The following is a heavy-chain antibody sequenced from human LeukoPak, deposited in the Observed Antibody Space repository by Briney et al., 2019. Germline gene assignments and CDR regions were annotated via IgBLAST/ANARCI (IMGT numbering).Heavy chain of an antibody. Sequence: SETLSLTCTVSGGSVNNYYWGWVRQPAGEGLEWIGRIYASGTTRYNPSLQSRVTMSVDMSKNQFSLKLTSVTAADTAVYFCARGLAAAYDYNWLDPWGQGIPVTVSS. J-gene: IGHJ5*02. D-gene: IGHD5-12*01. CDR3: ARGLAAAYDYNWLDP. CDR2: IYASGTT. CDR1: GGSVNNYY. V-gene: IGHV4-4*07.